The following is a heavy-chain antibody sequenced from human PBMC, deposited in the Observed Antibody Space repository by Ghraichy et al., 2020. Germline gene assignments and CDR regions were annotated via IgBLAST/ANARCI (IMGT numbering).Heavy chain of an antibody. V-gene: IGHV3-23*01. D-gene: IGHD3-22*01. CDR2: ISGSGGGT. CDR3: AKGAAGVVTPGDWFDP. Sequence: AGSLRLSCAASGFTFSSYTMSWVRQAPGKGLAWVSGISGSGGGTYYADSVKGRFTISRDNSKNTLYLQMNSLRAEDSALYYCAKGAAGVVTPGDWFDPWGQGTLVTVSS. J-gene: IGHJ5*02. CDR1: GFTFSSYT.